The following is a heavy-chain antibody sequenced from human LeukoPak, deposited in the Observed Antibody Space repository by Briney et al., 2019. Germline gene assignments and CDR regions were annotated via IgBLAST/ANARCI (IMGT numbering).Heavy chain of an antibody. Sequence: GGSLRLSCAASGFTFSSYWMTWVRQAPGKGLEWVANMNQDGSIKYYVDSVKGRFTISRDNAKNSLFLQMNSLRVEDTALYYCARASDPWLQLTWGQGTLVAVSS. D-gene: IGHD5-24*01. J-gene: IGHJ5*02. CDR2: MNQDGSIK. CDR1: GFTFSSYW. V-gene: IGHV3-7*05. CDR3: ARASDPWLQLT.